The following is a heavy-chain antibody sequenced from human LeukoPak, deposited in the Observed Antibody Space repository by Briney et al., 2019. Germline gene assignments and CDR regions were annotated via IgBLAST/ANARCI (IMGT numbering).Heavy chain of an antibody. J-gene: IGHJ5*02. CDR2: IYYSGST. CDR3: ASLGLRELLSWFDP. V-gene: IGHV4-59*01. Sequence: HSETLSLTCTVSGGSISSYYWSWIRQPPGKGLEWIGYIYYSGSTNYNPSLKSRVTISVDTSKNQFSLKLSSVTAADTAVYYCASLGLRELLSWFDPWGQGTLVTVSS. D-gene: IGHD1-26*01. CDR1: GGSISSYY.